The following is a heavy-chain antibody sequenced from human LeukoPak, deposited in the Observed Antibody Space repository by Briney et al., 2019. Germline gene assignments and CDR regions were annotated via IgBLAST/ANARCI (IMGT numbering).Heavy chain of an antibody. D-gene: IGHD5-12*01. CDR1: GGTFSSYA. J-gene: IGHJ6*03. CDR3: ASSGGYDRIDYYYYYYMDV. CDR2: IIAIFGNA. Sequence: ASVKVSCKASGGTFSSYAISCVRQAPGQALEWVGGIIAIFGNANYAQKFQGSDTITTDEFTRTAYKEMSSLRSEDTAVYYCASSGGYDRIDYYYYYYMDVWGKGTTVTVSS. V-gene: IGHV1-69*05.